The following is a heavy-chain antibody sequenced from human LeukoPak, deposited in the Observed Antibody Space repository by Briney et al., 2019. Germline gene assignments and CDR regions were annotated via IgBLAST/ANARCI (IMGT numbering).Heavy chain of an antibody. CDR2: INHSGST. J-gene: IGHJ4*02. CDR3: AKDVNYYDSSGYPHY. Sequence: PSETLSLTCTVSGGSISSSSYYWGWIRQPPGKGLEWIGEINHSGSTNYNPSLKSRVTISVDTSKNQFSLKLSSVTAADTAVYYCAKDVNYYDSSGYPHYWGQGTLVTVSS. V-gene: IGHV4-39*07. CDR1: GGSISSSSYY. D-gene: IGHD3-22*01.